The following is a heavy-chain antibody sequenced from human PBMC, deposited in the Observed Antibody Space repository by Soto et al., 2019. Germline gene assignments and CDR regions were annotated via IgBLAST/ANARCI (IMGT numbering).Heavy chain of an antibody. D-gene: IGHD4-17*01. CDR3: ARLVLEEVDYGDFEYYYYYYMDV. CDR2: IYPGDSDT. CDR1: GYSFTSYW. J-gene: IGHJ6*03. Sequence: GESLKISCKGSGYSFTSYWIGWVRQMPGKGLEWMGIIYPGDSDTRYSPSFQGQVTISADKSISTAYLQWSSLKASDTAMYYCARLVLEEVDYGDFEYYYYYYMDVWGKGTTVTVSS. V-gene: IGHV5-51*01.